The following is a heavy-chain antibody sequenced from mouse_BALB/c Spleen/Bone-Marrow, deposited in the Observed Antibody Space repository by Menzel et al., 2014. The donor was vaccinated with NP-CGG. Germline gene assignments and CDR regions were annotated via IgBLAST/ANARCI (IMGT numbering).Heavy chain of an antibody. V-gene: IGHV3-2*02. J-gene: IGHJ2*01. CDR3: ARQRELGRCYFDY. D-gene: IGHD4-1*01. CDR1: GYSITSDYA. Sequence: EVKLEESGPGLVKPSQSLSLTCTVTGYSITSDYAWNWIRQFPGNKLEWMGYISYSGSTSYNSSLKSRISITRDTSKNQFFLQLNSVTTEDTATYHCARQRELGRCYFDYWGQGTTLTVSS. CDR2: ISYSGST.